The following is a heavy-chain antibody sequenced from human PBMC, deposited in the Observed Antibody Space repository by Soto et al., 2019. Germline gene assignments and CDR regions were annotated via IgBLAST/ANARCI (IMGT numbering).Heavy chain of an antibody. CDR1: GGSFSVYY. CDR2: INHSGST. D-gene: IGHD2-2*01. Sequence: SETLSLTCAVYGGSFSVYYWSWMRHPPGKGLEWIGEINHSGSTNYNPSLKSRVTISVDTSKNQFSLKLSSVAAADTAVYYCARGWVDCSSTSCYSWYYYYYYGMDVWGQGTTVTVSS. CDR3: ARGWVDCSSTSCYSWYYYYYYGMDV. J-gene: IGHJ6*02. V-gene: IGHV4-34*01.